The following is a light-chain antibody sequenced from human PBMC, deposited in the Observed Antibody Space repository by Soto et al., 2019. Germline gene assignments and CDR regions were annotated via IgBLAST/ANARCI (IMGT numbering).Light chain of an antibody. J-gene: IGKJ3*01. V-gene: IGKV3-11*01. Sequence: EIVLTQSPATLSLSPGERATLSCRASQSVSSYLAWYQQKPGQAPRLLIYDASNRATGIPARFSGSGSGTDFTLNISSLEPEDFAVYSCQKRSNWLFTFGPGTKVDIK. CDR3: QKRSNWLFT. CDR2: DAS. CDR1: QSVSSY.